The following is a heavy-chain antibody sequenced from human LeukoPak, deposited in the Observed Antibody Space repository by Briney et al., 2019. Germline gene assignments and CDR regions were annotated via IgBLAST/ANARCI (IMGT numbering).Heavy chain of an antibody. Sequence: SETLSLTCAVYGGSFSGYYWTWIRQPPGKGLEWIGEINHSGSTNYNPSLKSRVTISADTSKNHFSLKLNSVTTADTAVYYCTRGAGWLIDYWGQGILVTVSS. CDR2: INHSGST. CDR1: GGSFSGYY. J-gene: IGHJ4*02. CDR3: TRGAGWLIDY. D-gene: IGHD3-16*01. V-gene: IGHV4-34*01.